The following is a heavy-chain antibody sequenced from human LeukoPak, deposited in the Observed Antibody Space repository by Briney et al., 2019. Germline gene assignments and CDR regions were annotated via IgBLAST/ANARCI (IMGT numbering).Heavy chain of an antibody. V-gene: IGHV3-7*01. CDR2: IADDGSEK. CDR1: GFSLSNYW. CDR3: ERDRGGYCSGGSCYLIRDFDI. Sequence: GGTLRLSCAASGFSLSNYWMGGAREARGKGWVEVANIADDGSEKHYADTVRGRFTISRDNAESTLCRQMNRLSAEDTAVYYCERDRGGYCSGGSCYLIRDFDIWGQGTMVTVSS. J-gene: IGHJ3*02. D-gene: IGHD2-15*01.